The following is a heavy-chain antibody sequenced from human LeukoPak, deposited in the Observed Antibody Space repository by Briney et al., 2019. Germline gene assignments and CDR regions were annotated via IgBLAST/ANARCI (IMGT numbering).Heavy chain of an antibody. CDR2: IYYSGST. D-gene: IGHD4-23*01. CDR1: GXSISSGDYY. J-gene: IGHJ4*02. CDR3: ARDSTTRAYGGNSVFDY. V-gene: IGHV4-30-4*01. Sequence: SETLSLTCTVSGXSISSGDYYWSWIRQPPGKGLEWIGYIYYSGSTYYNPSLKSRVTISVDTSKNQFSLKLSSVTAADTAVYYCARDSTTRAYGGNSVFDYWGQGTLVTVSS.